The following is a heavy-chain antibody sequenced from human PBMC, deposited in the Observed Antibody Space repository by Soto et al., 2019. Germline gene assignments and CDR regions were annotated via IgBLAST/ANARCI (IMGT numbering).Heavy chain of an antibody. D-gene: IGHD6-6*01. CDR1: GYSVSSGYY. Sequence: PSETLSLTCAVSGYSVSSGYYWGWIRQPPGKGLEWIGSIYHSGSTYYNPSLKSRVTISVDTSKNQFSLKLSSVTAADTAVYYCARDPDWSRSPSNQLWGQGTLVTVSS. J-gene: IGHJ4*02. CDR3: ARDPDWSRSPSNQL. V-gene: IGHV4-38-2*02. CDR2: IYHSGST.